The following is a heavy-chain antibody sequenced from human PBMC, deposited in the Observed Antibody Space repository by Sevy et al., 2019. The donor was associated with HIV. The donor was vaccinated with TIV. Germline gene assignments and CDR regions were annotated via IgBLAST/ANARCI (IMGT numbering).Heavy chain of an antibody. J-gene: IGHJ4*02. CDR1: GYTFTGYY. CDR2: INPNSGGT. D-gene: IGHD2-8*02. CDR3: ARITGYCTGGVCPTHFDY. Sequence: ASVKVSGKASGYTFTGYYMHWVRQAPGQGLEWMGRINPNSGGTNYAQKFQGRVTMTRDTSISTAYMGLSRLRSDDTAVYYCARITGYCTGGVCPTHFDYWGQGTLVTVSS. V-gene: IGHV1-2*06.